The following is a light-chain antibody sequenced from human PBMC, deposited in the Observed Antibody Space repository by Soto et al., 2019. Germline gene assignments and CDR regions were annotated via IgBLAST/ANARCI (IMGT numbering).Light chain of an antibody. CDR1: SSEVGGYNY. V-gene: IGLV2-14*01. Sequence: QSVLTQPASVSGSPGQSITISCTGTSSEVGGYNYVSWCQQHPGKAPKLMIYDVSNRPSGVSNRFSGSKSGNTASLTISGLQAEDEADYYCSSYTSSSTLVFGTATKVTVL. CDR3: SSYTSSSTLV. CDR2: DVS. J-gene: IGLJ1*01.